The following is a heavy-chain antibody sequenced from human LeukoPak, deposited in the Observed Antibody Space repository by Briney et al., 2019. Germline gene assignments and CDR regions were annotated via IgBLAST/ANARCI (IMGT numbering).Heavy chain of an antibody. Sequence: PGRSLRLSCAASGLTFSSYGMHWVRQAPGKGLEWVAVISYDGSNKYYADSVKGRFTISRDNSKNTLYLQMNSLRAEDTAVYYCAKALDFWSGYSNYWGQGTLVTVSP. D-gene: IGHD3-3*01. J-gene: IGHJ4*02. CDR3: AKALDFWSGYSNY. CDR1: GLTFSSYG. V-gene: IGHV3-30*18. CDR2: ISYDGSNK.